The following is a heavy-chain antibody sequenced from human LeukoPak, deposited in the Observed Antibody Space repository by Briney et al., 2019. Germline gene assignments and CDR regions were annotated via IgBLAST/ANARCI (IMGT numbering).Heavy chain of an antibody. V-gene: IGHV4-4*07. CDR2: IYTSGST. CDR3: ARGAPYSSSEVDY. CDR1: GGSISSDY. Sequence: SETLSLTCTVSGGSISSDYWSWIRQPAGKGLEWIGRIYTSGSTNYNPSLKSRVTISVDKSKNQFSLKLSSVTAADTAVYYCARGAPYSSSEVDYRGQGTLVTVSS. D-gene: IGHD6-13*01. J-gene: IGHJ4*02.